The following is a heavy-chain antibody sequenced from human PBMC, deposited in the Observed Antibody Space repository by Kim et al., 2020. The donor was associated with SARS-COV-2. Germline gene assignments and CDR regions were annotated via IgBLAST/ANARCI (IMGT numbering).Heavy chain of an antibody. CDR1: GFTFSSYA. Sequence: GGSLRLSCAASGFTFSSYAMSWVRQAPGKGLEWVSAISGSGGSTYYADSVKGRFTISRDNSKNTLYLQMNSLRAEDTDVYYCAKYPPDFYYYDSSGYYPYWGQGSLVTVSS. V-gene: IGHV3-23*01. CDR3: AKYPPDFYYYDSSGYYPY. D-gene: IGHD3-22*01. J-gene: IGHJ4*02. CDR2: ISGSGGST.